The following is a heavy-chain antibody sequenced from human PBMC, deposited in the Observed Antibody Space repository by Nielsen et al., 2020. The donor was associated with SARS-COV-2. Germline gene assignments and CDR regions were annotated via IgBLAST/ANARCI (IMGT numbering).Heavy chain of an antibody. D-gene: IGHD3-22*01. CDR2: ISYDGTNK. CDR3: ARDQDYYDSSGPFDY. J-gene: IGHJ4*02. V-gene: IGHV3-30*03. Sequence: SCAASGFTFSSYGMHWVRQAPGKGLEWVAVISYDGTNKYYVDSVRGRFTISRDNSKNTLYLQMNSLRAEDTAVYYCARDQDYYDSSGPFDYWGQGTLVTVSS. CDR1: GFTFSSYG.